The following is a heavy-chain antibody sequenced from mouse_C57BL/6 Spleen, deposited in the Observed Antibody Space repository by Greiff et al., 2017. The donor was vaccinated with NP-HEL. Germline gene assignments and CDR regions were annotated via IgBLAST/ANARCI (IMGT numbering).Heavy chain of an antibody. Sequence: EVKVVESGGGLVKPGGSLKLSCAASGFTFSSYTMSWVRQTPEKRLEWVATISGGGGNTYYPDSVKGRFTISRDNAKNTLYLQMSSLRSEDTALYYCARRDYDGYYDYWGQGTTLTVSS. CDR1: GFTFSSYT. V-gene: IGHV5-9*01. J-gene: IGHJ2*01. CDR2: ISGGGGNT. CDR3: ARRDYDGYYDY. D-gene: IGHD2-3*01.